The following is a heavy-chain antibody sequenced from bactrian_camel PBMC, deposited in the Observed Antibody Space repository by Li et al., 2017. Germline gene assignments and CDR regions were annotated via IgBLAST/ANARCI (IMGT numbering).Heavy chain of an antibody. Sequence: DVQLVESGGGLVRPGGSLRLSCAASGFTFSRYVMSWVRQAPGKGLEWVSSISSGGSSTYYADSVKGRFTISGDNAKNTLYLQLNSLKTEDTAMYYCAKGVDEYYYWGQGTQVTVS. D-gene: IGHD3*01. CDR2: ISSGGSST. V-gene: IGHV3S40*01. J-gene: IGHJ4*01. CDR1: GFTFSRYV. CDR3: AKGVDEYYY.